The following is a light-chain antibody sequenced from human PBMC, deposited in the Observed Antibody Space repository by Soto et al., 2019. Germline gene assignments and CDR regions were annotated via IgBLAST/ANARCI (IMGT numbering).Light chain of an antibody. Sequence: DIKLTQSTSTVSASVGDRVAITCRASDNIDTWVAWYQQKPGEAPKLLIYKASKLEKGDPSRFAGSGSGKEFTLSIDSLKPGDSATYYCQHYNSYSSTFAQGTKLEI. J-gene: IGKJ1*01. V-gene: IGKV1-5*03. CDR1: DNIDTW. CDR2: KAS. CDR3: QHYNSYSST.